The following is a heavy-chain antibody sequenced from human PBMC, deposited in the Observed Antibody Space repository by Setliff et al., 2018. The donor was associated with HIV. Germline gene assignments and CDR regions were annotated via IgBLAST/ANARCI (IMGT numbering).Heavy chain of an antibody. D-gene: IGHD3-3*01. V-gene: IGHV4-59*11. CDR3: ARSKTFYDFWGGYYTHGAFKI. J-gene: IGHJ3*02. CDR1: GGSISSHY. CDR2: IYYSGST. Sequence: PSETLSLTCSVSGGSISSHYWTWIRQPPGKGLEWVGYIYYSGSTSYNPSLKSRVTISVDTSKTQFSLNLTSVTAADTAVYYCARSKTFYDFWGGYYTHGAFKIWGLGTMVTVSS.